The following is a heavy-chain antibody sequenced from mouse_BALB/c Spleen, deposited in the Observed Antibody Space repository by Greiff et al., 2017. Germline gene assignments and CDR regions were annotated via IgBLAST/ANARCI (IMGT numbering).Heavy chain of an antibody. CDR2: IRNKANGYTT. V-gene: IGHV7-3*02. CDR3: ARGTGTWFAY. J-gene: IGHJ3*01. CDR1: GLTFTDYY. D-gene: IGHD4-1*01. Sequence: EVQLVESGGGLVQPGGSLRLSCATSGLTFTDYYMSWVRQPPGKALEWLGFIRNKANGYTTEYSASVKGRFTISRDNSQSILYLQMNTLRAEDSATYYCARGTGTWFAYWGQGTLVTVSA.